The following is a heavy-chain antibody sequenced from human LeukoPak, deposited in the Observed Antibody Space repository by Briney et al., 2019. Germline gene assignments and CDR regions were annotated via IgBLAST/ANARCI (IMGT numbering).Heavy chain of an antibody. V-gene: IGHV3-21*06. CDR1: GFTFSSYN. CDR3: ARESYYYGSGNYYMFDY. J-gene: IGHJ4*02. CDR2: ISSSSSYT. Sequence: PGGSLRLSCATSGFTFSSYNMNWVRQAPGKGLEWVSYISSSSSYTYYADSVKGRFTISRDNAKNSLYLQMNSLRAEDTAVYYCARESYYYGSGNYYMFDYWGQGILVTVSS. D-gene: IGHD3-10*01.